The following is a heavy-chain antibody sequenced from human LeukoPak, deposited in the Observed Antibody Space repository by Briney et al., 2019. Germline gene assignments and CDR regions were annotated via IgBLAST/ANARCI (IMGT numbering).Heavy chain of an antibody. V-gene: IGHV3-23*01. CDR2: ISGSGVST. CDR1: GFTFSSYA. Sequence: GGSLRLSCAASGFTFSSYAMSWVRQAPGKGLEWVSAISGSGVSTYYADSVKGRFTISRDNSKNTLYMQMNGLGAEDTAVYYCAKKKEPAGAGCFDYWGQGTLVTVSS. CDR3: AKKKEPAGAGCFDY. D-gene: IGHD1-14*01. J-gene: IGHJ4*02.